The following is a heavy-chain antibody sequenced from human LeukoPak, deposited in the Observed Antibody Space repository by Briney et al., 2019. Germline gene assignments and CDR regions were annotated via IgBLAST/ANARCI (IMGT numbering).Heavy chain of an antibody. D-gene: IGHD3-10*01. J-gene: IGHJ4*02. V-gene: IGHV3-30*18. CDR3: AKDRISYTTSPGELSH. CDR1: GFTFSSYG. CDR2: ISYDGSNK. Sequence: GGSLRLSCAASGFTFSSYGMHWVRQAPGKGLEWVAVISYDGSNKYYADSVKGRFTISRDNSLYTVYLQMDSLRGDDTAVYYCAKDRISYTTSPGELSHWGQGTLVIVSS.